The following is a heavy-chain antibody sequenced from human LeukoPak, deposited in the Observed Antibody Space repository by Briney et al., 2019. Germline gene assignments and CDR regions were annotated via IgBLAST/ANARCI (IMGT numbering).Heavy chain of an antibody. Sequence: SETLSLTCTVSGGSISSSSYYWGWIRQPPGKGLEWIGEINHSGSTNYNPSLKSRVTISVDTSKNQFSLKLSSVTAADTAVYYCAREFYYYGSGSYRRWFDPWGQGTLVTVSS. D-gene: IGHD3-10*01. J-gene: IGHJ5*02. CDR2: INHSGST. CDR1: GGSISSSSYY. CDR3: AREFYYYGSGSYRRWFDP. V-gene: IGHV4-39*07.